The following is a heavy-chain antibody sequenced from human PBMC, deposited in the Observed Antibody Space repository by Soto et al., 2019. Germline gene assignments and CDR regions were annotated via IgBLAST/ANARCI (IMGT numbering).Heavy chain of an antibody. J-gene: IGHJ4*02. V-gene: IGHV4-31*03. CDR3: AREVFGLYYFDY. D-gene: IGHD3-10*01. CDR1: GGSISSCGYY. CDR2: IYYSGST. Sequence: PSETLSLTCTVSGGSISSCGYYWSWIRQHPGKGLEWIGYIYYSGSTYYNPSLKSRVTISVDTSKNQFSLKLSSVTAADTAVYYCAREVFGLYYFDYWGQGTLVTVSS.